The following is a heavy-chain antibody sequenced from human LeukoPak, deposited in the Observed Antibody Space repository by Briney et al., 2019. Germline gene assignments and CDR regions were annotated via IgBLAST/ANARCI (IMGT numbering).Heavy chain of an antibody. CDR2: IYYSGST. CDR1: GGSISSSSYY. V-gene: IGHV4-39*07. Sequence: PSETLSLTCTVSGGSISSSSYYWGWIRQPPGKGLEWIGSIYYSGSTYYNPSLKSRVTISVDTSKNQFSLKLSSVTAADTAVYYCARARYCSSTSCYEFDYWGQGTLVTVSS. D-gene: IGHD2-2*01. CDR3: ARARYCSSTSCYEFDY. J-gene: IGHJ4*02.